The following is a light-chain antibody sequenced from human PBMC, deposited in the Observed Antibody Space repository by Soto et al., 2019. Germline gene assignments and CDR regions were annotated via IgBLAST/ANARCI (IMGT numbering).Light chain of an antibody. CDR3: QQYGSSPYT. CDR2: GDS. Sequence: EIVLTQSPGTLSLSPGERATLSCRASQSVSSSYLAWYQQKPGQPPRLLIYGDSSKATGIPDMFSGSGSGKDFTLTISRLEPEDFAVYYCQQYGSSPYTFGQGTKLEIK. J-gene: IGKJ2*01. CDR1: QSVSSSY. V-gene: IGKV3-20*01.